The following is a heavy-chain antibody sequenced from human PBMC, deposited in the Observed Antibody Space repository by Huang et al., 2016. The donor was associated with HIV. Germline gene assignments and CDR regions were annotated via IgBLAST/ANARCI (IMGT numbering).Heavy chain of an antibody. J-gene: IGHJ4*02. CDR3: AKDASSGYSSGHSGFKVYFFDF. Sequence: EVQLVESGGGLVQPGRSLRLSCAASGFTFDVYAFHWVRQAPGKGVEWVSGISWNSKSIGYADSVKGRFTISRDNAKNSLYLEMKSLRVEDTALYYCAKDASSGYSSGHSGFKVYFFDFWGQGTLVTVSS. V-gene: IGHV3-9*01. D-gene: IGHD5-18*01. CDR1: GFTFDVYA. CDR2: ISWNSKSI.